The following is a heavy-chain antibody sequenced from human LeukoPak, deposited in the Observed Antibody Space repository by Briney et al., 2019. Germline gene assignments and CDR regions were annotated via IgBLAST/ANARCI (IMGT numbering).Heavy chain of an antibody. D-gene: IGHD7-27*01. CDR3: ARGVTHKWGYFDY. V-gene: IGHV3-7*04. J-gene: IGHJ4*02. CDR2: IKQDGSEK. Sequence: PGGSLRLSCAASGFTFSSYWMSWVRQAPGKGLEWVANIKQDGSEKYYVDSVKGRFTISRDNAKNSQYLQMNSLRAEDTAVYYCARGVTHKWGYFDYWGQGTLVTVSS. CDR1: GFTFSSYW.